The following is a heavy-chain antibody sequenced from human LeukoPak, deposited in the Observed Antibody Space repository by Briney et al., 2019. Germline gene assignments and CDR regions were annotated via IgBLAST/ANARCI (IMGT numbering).Heavy chain of an antibody. CDR1: GGSISSYY. Sequence: SETLSLTCTVSGGSISSYYWSWIRRPSGKGLEWSGYVHNNGITNYNPSLKCRVTMSGDTSKHQFSLRLTSVTAADTAVYYCARHMTPVTTFDPWGQGTLVTVSS. CDR3: ARHMTPVTTFDP. V-gene: IGHV4-59*08. D-gene: IGHD4-17*01. CDR2: VHNNGIT. J-gene: IGHJ5*02.